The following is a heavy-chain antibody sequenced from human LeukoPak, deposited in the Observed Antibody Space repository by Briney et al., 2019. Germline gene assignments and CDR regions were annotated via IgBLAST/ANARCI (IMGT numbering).Heavy chain of an antibody. CDR2: INIGGTNT. CDR1: GFTFNDYC. J-gene: IGHJ5*01. V-gene: IGHV3-11*01. CDR3: ATDGAGFDT. Sequence: GGSLRPSCAASGFTFNDYCMIWIRQAPGKGLEWLSYINIGGTNTHYADSVKGRFTISRDNAKNSLYLEMNNLRAEDTAVYYCATDGAGFDTWGQGVLVTVSS.